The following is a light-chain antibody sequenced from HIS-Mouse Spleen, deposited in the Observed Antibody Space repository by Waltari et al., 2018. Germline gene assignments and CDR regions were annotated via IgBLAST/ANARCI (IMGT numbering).Light chain of an antibody. CDR1: SRDVGGYNY. V-gene: IGLV2-11*01. CDR3: CSYAGSYTGV. J-gene: IGLJ1*01. Sequence: QSALTQPRSVSGSPGPSVTISCTGTSRDVGGYNYVSWYQQHPGTAPKLMIYDVSKRPSGVPDRFSGSKSGNTASLTISGLQAEDEADYYCCSYAGSYTGVFGTGTKVTVL. CDR2: DVS.